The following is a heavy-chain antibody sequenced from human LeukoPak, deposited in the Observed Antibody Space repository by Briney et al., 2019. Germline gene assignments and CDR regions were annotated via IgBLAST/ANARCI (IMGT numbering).Heavy chain of an antibody. V-gene: IGHV3-53*01. CDR3: AKEGGDIVVYYYYMDV. CDR1: GFTVSSNY. D-gene: IGHD2-2*01. Sequence: GGSLRLSCAASGFTVSSNYMSWVRQAPGKGLEWVSVIYSGGSTYYADSVKGRFTISRDNSKNTLYLQMNSLRAEDTAVYYCAKEGGDIVVYYYYMDVWGKGTTVTVSS. J-gene: IGHJ6*03. CDR2: IYSGGST.